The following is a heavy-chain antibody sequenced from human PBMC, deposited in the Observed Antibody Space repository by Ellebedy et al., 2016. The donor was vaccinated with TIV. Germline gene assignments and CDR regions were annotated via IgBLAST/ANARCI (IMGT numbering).Heavy chain of an antibody. CDR1: GGSFSGYY. J-gene: IGHJ4*02. CDR2: IYHSGST. CDR3: ARAHDS. Sequence: SETLSLXCAVYGGSFSGYYWSWIRQPPGKGLEWIGEIYHSGSTNYNPSLKSRVTISVDTSKNQFSLQLNSVILEDTAVYYCARAHDSWGQGTLVTVSS. V-gene: IGHV4-34*01.